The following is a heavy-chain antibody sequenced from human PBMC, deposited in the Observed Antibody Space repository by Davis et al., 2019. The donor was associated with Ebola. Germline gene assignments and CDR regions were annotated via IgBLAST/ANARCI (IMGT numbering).Heavy chain of an antibody. CDR1: GFIFADFT. CDR2: ISWNSGTI. Sequence: PGGSLRLSCVASGFIFADFTMHWVRHAPGKGLEWVSGISWNSGTIGYADSVKGRFTISRDDSMNIVYLQMDRRRVEDTAVYYCVRDGPHWDLDYWGQGTLVTDSS. V-gene: IGHV3-9*01. J-gene: IGHJ4*02. CDR3: VRDGPHWDLDY. D-gene: IGHD5-24*01.